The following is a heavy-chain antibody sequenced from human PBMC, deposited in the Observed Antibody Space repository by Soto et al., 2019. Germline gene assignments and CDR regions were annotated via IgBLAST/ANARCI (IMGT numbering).Heavy chain of an antibody. D-gene: IGHD3-3*01. J-gene: IGHJ4*02. Sequence: SGPTLVNPTQTLTLTCTFSGFSLSTSGVGVGWIRQPPGKALEWLALIYWDDDKRYSPSLKSRLTITKDTSKNQVVLTMTNMDPVDTATYYCAHIGTIFGVVINRYYFDYWGQGTLVTVSS. V-gene: IGHV2-5*02. CDR3: AHIGTIFGVVINRYYFDY. CDR1: GFSLSTSGVG. CDR2: IYWDDDK.